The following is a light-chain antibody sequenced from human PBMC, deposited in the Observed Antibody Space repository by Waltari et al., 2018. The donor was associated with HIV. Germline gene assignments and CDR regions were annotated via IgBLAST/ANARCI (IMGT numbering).Light chain of an antibody. J-gene: IGKJ4*01. V-gene: IGKV3-15*01. CDR1: QSVSSN. Sequence: EIVMTQSPATLSVSPGERATLSCRASQSVSSNLVWYQQKPGQDPRLLIYGASTRATGIPARFSGSGSGTEFTLTISSLQSEDFAVYYCQQYNNWPLTFGGGTKVEIK. CDR3: QQYNNWPLT. CDR2: GAS.